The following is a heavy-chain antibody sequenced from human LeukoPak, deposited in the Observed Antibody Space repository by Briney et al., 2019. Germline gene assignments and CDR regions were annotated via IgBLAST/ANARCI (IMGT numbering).Heavy chain of an antibody. CDR1: GGSFSGYY. V-gene: IGHV4-34*01. CDR3: ARDSVRGHAFDT. Sequence: SETLSLTCAVYGGSFSGYYWSWIRQPPGKGLEWIGEINHSGSTNYNPSLKSRVTISVDTSKNQFSLKPSSVTAADTAVYYCARDSVRGHAFDTWGQGTMVTVSS. J-gene: IGHJ3*02. CDR2: INHSGST. D-gene: IGHD3-10*01.